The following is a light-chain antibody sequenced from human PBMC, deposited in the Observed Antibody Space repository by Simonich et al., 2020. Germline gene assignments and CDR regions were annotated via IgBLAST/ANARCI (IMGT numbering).Light chain of an antibody. CDR3: QQYNSYSPT. J-gene: IGKJ4*01. Sequence: DIQMTQYPSTLSASVGDRVTITCRASQSISSWLAVYQQKPGKAPKLLIYKESSLESGVPSRFSGSGSGTEFTLTISSLQPDDFATYYCQQYNSYSPTFGGGTKVEIK. CDR1: QSISSW. V-gene: IGKV1-5*03. CDR2: KES.